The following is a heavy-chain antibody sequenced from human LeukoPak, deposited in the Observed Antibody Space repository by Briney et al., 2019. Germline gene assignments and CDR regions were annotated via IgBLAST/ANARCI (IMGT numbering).Heavy chain of an antibody. CDR3: ALGYTSGLYYFDI. CDR1: GSSISSRSYY. Sequence: SETLSLTRDVSGSSISSRSYYWGWIRQPPGKGLEWIGTIYYSGSTDYNPSLNRRVTISVDTSNNQFSLKLSSVTAADTAVYCCALGYTSGLYYFDIWGRGTLVTVSS. V-gene: IGHV4-39*01. J-gene: IGHJ2*01. D-gene: IGHD6-19*01. CDR2: IYYSGST.